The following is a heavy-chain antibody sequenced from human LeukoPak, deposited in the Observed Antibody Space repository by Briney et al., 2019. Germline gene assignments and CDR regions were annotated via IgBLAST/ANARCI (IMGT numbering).Heavy chain of an antibody. D-gene: IGHD4-11*01. CDR2: INHSGST. Sequence: SETLSLTCAVYGGSFSGYYWSWIRQPPGKGLECIGEINHSGSTNYNPSLKSRVTISVDTSKNQFSLKLSSVTAADTAVYYCARGLTTVSSYNWFYPWGQGTLVTVSS. J-gene: IGHJ5*02. CDR1: GGSFSGYY. V-gene: IGHV4-34*01. CDR3: ARGLTTVSSYNWFYP.